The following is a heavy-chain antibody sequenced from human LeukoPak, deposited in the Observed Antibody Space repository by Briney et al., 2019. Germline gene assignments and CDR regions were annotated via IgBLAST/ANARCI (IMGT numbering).Heavy chain of an antibody. V-gene: IGHV3-23*01. J-gene: IGHJ5*02. CDR3: ASPDIVVVPAAILKDENWFDP. CDR1: GFTFSSYA. CDR2: ISGSGGST. D-gene: IGHD2-2*01. Sequence: PGGSLRLSCVASGFTFSSYAMSWVRQAPGKGLEWVSAISGSGGSTYYADSVKGRFTISRDNSKNTLYLQMNSLRAEDTAVYYCASPDIVVVPAAILKDENWFDPWGQGTLVTVSS.